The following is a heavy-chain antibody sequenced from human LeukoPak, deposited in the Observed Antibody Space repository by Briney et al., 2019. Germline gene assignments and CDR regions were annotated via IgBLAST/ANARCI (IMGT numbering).Heavy chain of an antibody. CDR3: AKLVKHCSSTSCYLDMDV. CDR2: IRYDGSSK. V-gene: IGHV3-30*02. D-gene: IGHD2-2*01. Sequence: QSGGSLRLSCAASGFTFSSYGMHWVRQAPGKGLEWVAFIRYDGSSKYYADSVKGRFTISRDNSKNTLYLQMNSLRAEDTAVYYCAKLVKHCSSTSCYLDMDVWGKGTTVTVSS. CDR1: GFTFSSYG. J-gene: IGHJ6*03.